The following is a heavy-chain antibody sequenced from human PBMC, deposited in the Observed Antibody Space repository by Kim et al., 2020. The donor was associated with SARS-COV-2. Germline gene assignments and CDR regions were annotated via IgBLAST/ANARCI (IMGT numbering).Heavy chain of an antibody. Sequence: YADSVKGRLTISRDNAKNSLYLQMNSLRAEDTALYYCAKDIYGSGSSFDYWGQGTLVTVSS. D-gene: IGHD3-10*01. CDR3: AKDIYGSGSSFDY. V-gene: IGHV3-9*01. J-gene: IGHJ4*02.